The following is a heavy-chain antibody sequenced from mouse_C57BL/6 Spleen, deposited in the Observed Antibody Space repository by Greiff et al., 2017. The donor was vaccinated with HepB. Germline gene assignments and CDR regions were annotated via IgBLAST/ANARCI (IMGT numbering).Heavy chain of an antibody. CDR3: AKGFDYFDY. Sequence: EVHLVESGGGLVKPGGSLKLSCAASGFTFSDYGMHWVRQAPEKGLEWVAYISSGSSTIYYADTVKGRFTISRDNAKNTLFLQMTSLRAEDTAMYYCAKGFDYFDYWGQGTTLTVSS. CDR1: GFTFSDYG. CDR2: ISSGSSTI. J-gene: IGHJ2*01. V-gene: IGHV5-17*01.